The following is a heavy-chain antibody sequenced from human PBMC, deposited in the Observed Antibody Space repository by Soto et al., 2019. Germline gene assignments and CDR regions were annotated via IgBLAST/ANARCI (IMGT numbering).Heavy chain of an antibody. Sequence: LSLTCTVSGGSISSGNYCWDWIRQPPGEGLEWIGSRYYSGSIYYNPSLKSRVTISVDTAKNQFSLKLSSVTAADTAVYYCARGGLGYCATTSCYGFDHWGQGTLVTVSS. CDR2: RYYSGSI. CDR1: GGSISSGNYC. J-gene: IGHJ4*02. V-gene: IGHV4-39*01. CDR3: ARGGLGYCATTSCYGFDH. D-gene: IGHD2-2*01.